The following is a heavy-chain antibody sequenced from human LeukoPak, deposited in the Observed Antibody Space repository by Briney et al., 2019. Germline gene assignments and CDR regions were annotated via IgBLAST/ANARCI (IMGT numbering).Heavy chain of an antibody. CDR2: INSDGSST. CDR3: ARDYAGYSSRFGYYYYIDV. J-gene: IGHJ6*03. V-gene: IGHV3-74*01. Sequence: PGGSLRLSCAASGFTFSSYWMHWVRQAPGKGLVWVSRINSDGSSTSYADSVKGRFTISRDNAKNTLYLQMNSLRAEDTAVYYCARDYAGYSSRFGYYYYIDVWGKGTTVTVSS. D-gene: IGHD5-18*01. CDR1: GFTFSSYW.